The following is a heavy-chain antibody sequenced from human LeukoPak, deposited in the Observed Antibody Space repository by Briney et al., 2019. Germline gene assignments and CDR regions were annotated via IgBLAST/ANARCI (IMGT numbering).Heavy chain of an antibody. CDR2: INPNSGGT. V-gene: IGHV1-2*02. CDR3: ARGDIAVAGTLD. CDR1: GYTFTCYY. Sequence: ASVKVSCKASGYTFTCYYMHWVGQARGQGREGMGWINPNSGGTNYAQKFQGRVTMTRDTSISTAYMELSRLRSDDTAVYYCARGDIAVAGTLDWGQGTLVTVSS. D-gene: IGHD6-19*01. J-gene: IGHJ4*02.